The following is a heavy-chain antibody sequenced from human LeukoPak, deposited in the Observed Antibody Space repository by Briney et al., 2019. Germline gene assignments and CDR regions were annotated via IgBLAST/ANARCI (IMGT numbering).Heavy chain of an antibody. D-gene: IGHD4-17*01. J-gene: IGHJ4*02. Sequence: GGSLRLSCAAFGFTFSRYWMHWVRQAPGKGLVWVSRINSDGSSTTYADSVKGRFTISRDNAKNTLYLQVNSLRAEDTAVYYCARDFKTYGLDSWGRGTLVTVSS. V-gene: IGHV3-74*01. CDR2: INSDGSST. CDR3: ARDFKTYGLDS. CDR1: GFTFSRYW.